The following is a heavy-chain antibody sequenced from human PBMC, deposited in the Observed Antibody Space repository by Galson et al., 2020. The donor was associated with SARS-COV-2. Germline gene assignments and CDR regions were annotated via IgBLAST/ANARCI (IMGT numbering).Heavy chain of an antibody. CDR1: GGSISSGSYY. V-gene: IGHV4-61*02. Sequence: SETLSLTCTVSGGSISSGSYYWSWIRQPAGKGLEWIGRIYTSGSTNYNPSLKSRVTISVDTSKNQFSLKLSSVTAADTAVYYCARSSSGFYYYGMDVWGQGTTVTVSS. D-gene: IGHD6-6*01. CDR2: IYTSGST. J-gene: IGHJ6*02. CDR3: ARSSSGFYYYGMDV.